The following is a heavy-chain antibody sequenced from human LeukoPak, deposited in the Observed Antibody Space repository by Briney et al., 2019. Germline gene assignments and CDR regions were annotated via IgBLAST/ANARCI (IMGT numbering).Heavy chain of an antibody. V-gene: IGHV4-39*01. CDR1: GGSISSSSYY. CDR2: IYYSGST. Sequence: PSETLSLTCTVSGGSISSSSYYWGWIRQPPGKGLEWIGSIYYSGSTYYNPSLKGRVTISVDTSKNQFSLKLSSVTAADTAVYYCARHRYYYYYMDVWGKGTTVTVSS. CDR3: ARHRYYYYYMDV. J-gene: IGHJ6*03.